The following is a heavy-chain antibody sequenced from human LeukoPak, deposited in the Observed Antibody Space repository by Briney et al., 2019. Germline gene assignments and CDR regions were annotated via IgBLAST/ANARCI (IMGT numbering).Heavy chain of an antibody. CDR2: IYYSGST. J-gene: IGHJ3*02. Sequence: TSETLSLTCTVSGGSISCYYWSWIRQPPGKGLECIGYIYYSGSTNYNPSHKSRVTISVDTSKNQFSLKLSSVTAADTAVYYCARGYSGYDFRAHAFDIWGQGTMVTVSS. CDR3: ARGYSGYDFRAHAFDI. D-gene: IGHD5-12*01. V-gene: IGHV4-59*01. CDR1: GGSISCYY.